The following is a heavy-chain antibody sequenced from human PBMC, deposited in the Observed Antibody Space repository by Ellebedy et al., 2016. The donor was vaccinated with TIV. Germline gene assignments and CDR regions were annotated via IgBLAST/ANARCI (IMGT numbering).Heavy chain of an antibody. Sequence: GESLKISCAVSGFTFSSYAMNWVRQAPGKGLEWVSSIGSGGGSPHYADSVKGRFTISRDNSRNTVYLQMNSLRAEDTAVYYCKKISGSQTKLFDFWGLGILITVSS. CDR2: IGSGGGSP. CDR1: GFTFSSYA. CDR3: KKISGSQTKLFDF. V-gene: IGHV3-23*01. J-gene: IGHJ4*02. D-gene: IGHD1-26*01.